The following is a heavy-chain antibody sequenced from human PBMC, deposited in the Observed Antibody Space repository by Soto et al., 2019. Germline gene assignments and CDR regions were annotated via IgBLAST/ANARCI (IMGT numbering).Heavy chain of an antibody. Sequence: PGGSLRLSCAASGFTFSSYSMNWVRQAPGKGLEWVSSISCSSSYIYYADSVKGRFTISRDNAKNSLYLQMNSLRAEDTAVYYCARDQGGIAVYFDYWGQGTLVTVSS. CDR1: GFTFSSYS. CDR3: ARDQGGIAVYFDY. J-gene: IGHJ4*02. CDR2: ISCSSSYI. D-gene: IGHD6-19*01. V-gene: IGHV3-21*01.